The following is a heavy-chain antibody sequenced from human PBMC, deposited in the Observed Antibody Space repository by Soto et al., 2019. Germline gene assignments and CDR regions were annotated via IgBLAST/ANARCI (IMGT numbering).Heavy chain of an antibody. CDR2: IYPGDSDT. D-gene: IGHD3-22*01. J-gene: IGHJ4*02. V-gene: IGHV5-51*01. CDR3: AKSPKVISTSFDY. Sequence: GESLKISCRGSGYGYTNYWIGWLRQMPGKGLEWMGIIYPGDSDTRYSPSFQGQVTISADKSISTAYLQWSSLKASDAAIYYCAKSPKVISTSFDYWGQGSLVTVSS. CDR1: GYGYTNYW.